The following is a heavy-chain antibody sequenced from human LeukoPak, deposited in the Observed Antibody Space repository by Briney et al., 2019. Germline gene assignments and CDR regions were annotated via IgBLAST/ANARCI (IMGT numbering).Heavy chain of an antibody. V-gene: IGHV3-33*01. D-gene: IGHD1-26*01. Sequence: GGSLRLSCAASGFTFSSYGMHWVRQAPGEGLEWVAVIWYDGSNKYYADSVKGRFTISRDNSKNTLYLQMNSLRAEDTAVYYCARVGYSGIYFAYNDYWGQGTLVTVSS. CDR1: GFTFSSYG. CDR2: IWYDGSNK. CDR3: ARVGYSGIYFAYNDY. J-gene: IGHJ4*02.